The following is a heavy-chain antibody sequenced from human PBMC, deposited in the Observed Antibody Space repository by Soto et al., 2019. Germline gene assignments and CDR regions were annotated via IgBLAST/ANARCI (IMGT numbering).Heavy chain of an antibody. CDR2: IYSGGNT. Sequence: EVQLVETGGGLIQPGESLRLSCAASGFTVSSNYMIWVRQAPGKGLEWVSVIYSGGNTHYADSVKGRFTISRDNSKNTLYLQMNSLRDEDTAVYYCVRVAWYRSSYGMDVWGQGTTVTVSS. J-gene: IGHJ6*02. CDR3: VRVAWYRSSYGMDV. V-gene: IGHV3-53*02. CDR1: GFTVSSNY. D-gene: IGHD6-13*01.